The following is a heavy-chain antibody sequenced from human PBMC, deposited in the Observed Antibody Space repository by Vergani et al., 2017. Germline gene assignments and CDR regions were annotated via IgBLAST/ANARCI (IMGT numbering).Heavy chain of an antibody. CDR2: IYYSGST. D-gene: IGHD3-22*01. V-gene: IGHV4-59*08. CDR1: GGSISSYY. CDR3: ARVGSAMIVVVTNWFDP. J-gene: IGHJ5*02. Sequence: QVQLQESGPGLVKPSETLSLTCTVSGGSISSYYWSWIRQPPGKGLEWIGYIYYSGSTNYNPSLKSRVTISVDTSKNQFSLKLSSVTAADTAVYYCARVGSAMIVVVTNWFDPWGQGTLVTVSS.